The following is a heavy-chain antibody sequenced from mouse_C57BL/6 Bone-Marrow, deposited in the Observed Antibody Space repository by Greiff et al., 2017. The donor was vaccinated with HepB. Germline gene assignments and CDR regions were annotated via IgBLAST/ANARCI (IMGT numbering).Heavy chain of an antibody. J-gene: IGHJ3*01. D-gene: IGHD1-1*01. CDR1: GYTFTSYW. V-gene: IGHV1-69*01. Sequence: QVQLQQSGAELVMPGASVKLSCKASGYTFTSYWMHWVKQRPGQGLEWIGEIDPSDSYTNYNQKFKGKSTLTVDKSSSTAYMQLSSLTSEDSAVYYCARAGWITTVPFAYWGQGTLVTVSA. CDR2: IDPSDSYT. CDR3: ARAGWITTVPFAY.